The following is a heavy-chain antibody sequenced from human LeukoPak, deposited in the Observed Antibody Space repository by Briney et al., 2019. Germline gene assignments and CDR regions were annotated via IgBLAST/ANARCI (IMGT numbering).Heavy chain of an antibody. Sequence: GGSLRLSCAASGFTFSSYAMHWVRQAPGKGLEWVAVISYDGSNKYYADSVKGRFTISRDNSKNTLYLQMNSLRAEDTAVYYCARDGMTTPPFDYWGQGTLVTVSS. V-gene: IGHV3-30-3*01. CDR3: ARDGMTTPPFDY. CDR1: GFTFSSYA. D-gene: IGHD4-11*01. J-gene: IGHJ4*02. CDR2: ISYDGSNK.